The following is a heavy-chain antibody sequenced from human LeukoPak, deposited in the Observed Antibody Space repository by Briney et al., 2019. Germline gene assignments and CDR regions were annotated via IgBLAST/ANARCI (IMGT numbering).Heavy chain of an antibody. Sequence: GGSLRLSCAASGFTFSSYAMSWVRQAPGKGLEWVSAISGSGGSTYYADSVKGRFTISRDNSKNTLYLQMNSLRAEDTAVYYCAKDGSSSWFLYYFDYWGQGTLVTVSS. CDR3: AKDGSSSWFLYYFDY. J-gene: IGHJ4*02. D-gene: IGHD6-13*01. V-gene: IGHV3-23*01. CDR1: GFTFSSYA. CDR2: ISGSGGST.